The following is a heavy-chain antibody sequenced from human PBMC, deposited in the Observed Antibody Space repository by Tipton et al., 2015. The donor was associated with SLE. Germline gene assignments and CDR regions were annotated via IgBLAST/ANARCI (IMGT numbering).Heavy chain of an antibody. D-gene: IGHD6-13*01. Sequence: TLSLTCTVSGGSISSYYWSWIRQPPGKGLEWIGEINHSGSTNYNPSLKSRVTISVDTSKNQFSLKLSSVTAADTAVYYCAKDQGSSRLYFDYWGQGTLVTVSS. CDR2: INHSGST. CDR3: AKDQGSSRLYFDY. CDR1: GGSISSYY. V-gene: IGHV4-34*01. J-gene: IGHJ4*02.